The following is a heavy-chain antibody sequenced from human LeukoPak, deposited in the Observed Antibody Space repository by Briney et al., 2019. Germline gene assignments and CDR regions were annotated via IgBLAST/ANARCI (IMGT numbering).Heavy chain of an antibody. CDR3: ARGFGLVRCSSTSRFDP. J-gene: IGHJ5*02. D-gene: IGHD2-2*01. CDR2: INHSGST. Sequence: SETLSLTCAVYGGSFSGYYWSWIRQPPGKGLEWIGEINHSGSTNYNPSLKSRVTISVDTSKNQFSLKLSSVTAADTAVYYCARGFGLVRCSSTSRFDPWGQGTLVTVSS. V-gene: IGHV4-34*01. CDR1: GGSFSGYY.